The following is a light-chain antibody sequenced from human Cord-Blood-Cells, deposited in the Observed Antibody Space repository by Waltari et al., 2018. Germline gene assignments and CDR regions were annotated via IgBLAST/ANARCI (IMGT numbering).Light chain of an antibody. CDR1: QDISNY. Sequence: DIQMTQSPSSLSASVGDRVTITCQASQDISNYLNWYQQKPGKAPKLLIYDASNLETGVPSRFSGSGSVTDFTVTISSLQPEDIATYYCQQYDNLLFTFGPGTKVDIK. J-gene: IGKJ3*01. CDR3: QQYDNLLFT. V-gene: IGKV1-33*01. CDR2: DAS.